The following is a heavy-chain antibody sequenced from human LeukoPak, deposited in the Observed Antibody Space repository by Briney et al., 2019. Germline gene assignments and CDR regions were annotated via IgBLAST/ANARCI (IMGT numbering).Heavy chain of an antibody. Sequence: GGSLRLSCAASGFTFSDYYMSWIRQAPGKGLEWVANIKQDGSEKYYVDSVKGRFTISRDNAKNSLYLQMNSLRAEDTAVYYCARDERTLVVVAAHYYYYYYMDVWGKGTTVTVSS. J-gene: IGHJ6*03. CDR2: IKQDGSEK. CDR1: GFTFSDYY. V-gene: IGHV3-7*01. D-gene: IGHD2-15*01. CDR3: ARDERTLVVVAAHYYYYYYMDV.